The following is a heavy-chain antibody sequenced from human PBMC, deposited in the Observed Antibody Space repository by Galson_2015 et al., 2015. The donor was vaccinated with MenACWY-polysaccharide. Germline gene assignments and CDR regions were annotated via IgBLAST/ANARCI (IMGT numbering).Heavy chain of an antibody. Sequence: SVKVSCKASGYTFTSYGISWVRQAPGQGLEWMGWISAYNGNTNYAQKLQGRVTMTTDTSTSTAYMELRSLRSDDTAVYYCARGTLGPNYYGSGSYYNAFDIWGQGTMVTVSS. CDR2: ISAYNGNT. V-gene: IGHV1-18*04. CDR1: GYTFTSYG. D-gene: IGHD3-10*01. CDR3: ARGTLGPNYYGSGSYYNAFDI. J-gene: IGHJ3*02.